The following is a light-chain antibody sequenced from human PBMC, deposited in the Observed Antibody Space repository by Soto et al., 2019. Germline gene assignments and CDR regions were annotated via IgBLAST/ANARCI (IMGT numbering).Light chain of an antibody. Sequence: QPVLAQSPSASASLGASVKLTCTLTSGPSSYTIAWHQQQPGRGPRYLMKINSDGSHMKGDGIPARFSGSSSESERHLTISNVQSEDEADYYCQTWDSAIRVFGGGTQLTDL. V-gene: IGLV4-69*01. CDR3: QTWDSAIRV. CDR1: SGPSSYT. J-gene: IGLJ7*01. CDR2: INSDGSH.